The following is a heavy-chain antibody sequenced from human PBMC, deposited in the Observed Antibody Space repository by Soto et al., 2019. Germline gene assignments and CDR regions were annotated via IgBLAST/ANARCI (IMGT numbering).Heavy chain of an antibody. D-gene: IGHD6-19*01. V-gene: IGHV3-21*04. CDR2: ISSSSSYI. J-gene: IGHJ4*02. Sequence: PGGSLRLSCAASGFTFSSYSMNWVRQAPGKGLEWVSSISSSSSYIYYADSVKGRFTISRDNAKNSLYLQMNSLRAEDTAVYYCARNPPRSGWFQYYFDYWGQGILVTVSS. CDR1: GFTFSSYS. CDR3: ARNPPRSGWFQYYFDY.